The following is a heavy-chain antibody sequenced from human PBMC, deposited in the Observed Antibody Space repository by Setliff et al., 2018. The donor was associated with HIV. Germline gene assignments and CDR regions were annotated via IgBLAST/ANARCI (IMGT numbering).Heavy chain of an antibody. V-gene: IGHV3-30*02. CDR2: INYDESSE. J-gene: IGHJ4*02. Sequence: PGGSLRLSCAASGFTFSVHGMHWVRQAPGKGLEWVAFINYDESSEYYADSVKGRVSISRDNSKNAFYLQMNSLRDGDTALYSFGKGPPGSGRSSVDYWGQGTLGTSPQ. CDR1: GFTFSVHG. CDR3: GKGPPGSGRSSVDY. D-gene: IGHD3-10*01.